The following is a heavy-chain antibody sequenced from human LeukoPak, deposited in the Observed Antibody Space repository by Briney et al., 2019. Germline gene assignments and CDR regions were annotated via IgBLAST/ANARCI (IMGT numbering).Heavy chain of an antibody. CDR1: GGSISSYY. J-gene: IGHJ4*02. Sequence: SETLSLTCTVSGGSISSYYWSWIRQPAGKGLEWIGRIYTSGSTNYNPSLKSRVTMSVDTSKNQFSLKLSSVTAADTAVYYCASPARLTYYYGSGSYYPTDYWGQGTLVTVSS. CDR2: IYTSGST. CDR3: ASPARLTYYYGSGSYYPTDY. D-gene: IGHD3-10*01. V-gene: IGHV4-4*07.